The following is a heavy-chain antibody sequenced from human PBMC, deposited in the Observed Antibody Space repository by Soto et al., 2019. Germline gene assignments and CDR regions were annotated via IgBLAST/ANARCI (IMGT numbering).Heavy chain of an antibody. D-gene: IGHD3-22*01. J-gene: IGHJ4*02. CDR3: MSDYRDNGY. V-gene: IGHV3-15*07. CDR2: IKRQSDGGTA. Sequence: EVQLVESGGGLVKPGGSLRLSCVVSGFTLSSAWMNWVRQAPGKGLEWVGRIKRQSDGGTADYAAPVKGRFSISRDDSENTLYLQMNSLQTEDTGVYYCMSDYRDNGYWGQGTLVTVSS. CDR1: GFTLSSAW.